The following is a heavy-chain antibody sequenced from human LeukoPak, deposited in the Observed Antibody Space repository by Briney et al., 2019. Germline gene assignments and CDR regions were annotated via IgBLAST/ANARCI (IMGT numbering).Heavy chain of an antibody. CDR1: GFTSSNYD. D-gene: IGHD3-10*01. Sequence: GGSLRLSCAASGFTSSNYDMNWVRQAPGKGLEWVSSISSSSSYIYYADSVKGRFAISRDNAKSSLYLQMYSLRAEDTAVYYCAGTYGSGSYPNYWGQGTLVTVSS. CDR3: AGTYGSGSYPNY. J-gene: IGHJ4*02. V-gene: IGHV3-21*01. CDR2: ISSSSSYI.